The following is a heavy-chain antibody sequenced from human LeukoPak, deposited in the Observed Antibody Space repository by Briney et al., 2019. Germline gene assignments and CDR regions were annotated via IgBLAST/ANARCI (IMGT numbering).Heavy chain of an antibody. CDR1: GYTFTSYH. J-gene: IGHJ5*02. D-gene: IGHD3-10*01. Sequence: ASVKVSCKASGYTFTSYHMHWVRQAPGQGLEWMGIINPSGGSTSYAQKFQGRVTMTRDMSTSTDYMELSSLRSEDTAVYYCARTLGSVTNWFDPWGQGTLVTVSS. V-gene: IGHV1-46*01. CDR2: INPSGGST. CDR3: ARTLGSVTNWFDP.